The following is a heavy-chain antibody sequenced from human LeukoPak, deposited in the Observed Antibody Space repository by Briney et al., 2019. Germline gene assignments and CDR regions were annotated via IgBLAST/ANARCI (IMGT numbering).Heavy chain of an antibody. V-gene: IGHV3-23*01. Sequence: GSLRLSCSGSGFTFSRFGLSWVRQASGEGLGWVSAITGNGANTFYADSVKGRFTISRDNSKNTMYLQMNSLRAEDTALYYCARDRSGSYPNWFDPWGQGTLVTVSS. J-gene: IGHJ5*02. CDR2: ITGNGANT. D-gene: IGHD3-10*01. CDR3: ARDRSGSYPNWFDP. CDR1: GFTFSRFG.